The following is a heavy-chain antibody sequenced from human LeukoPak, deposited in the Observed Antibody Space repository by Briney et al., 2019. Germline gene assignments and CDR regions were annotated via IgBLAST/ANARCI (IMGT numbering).Heavy chain of an antibody. CDR2: ISYDGSNK. V-gene: IGHV3-30-3*01. Sequence: GGSLRLSCAASGFTFSSYAMHWVRQAPGKGLEWVAVISYDGSNKYYADSVKGRFTISRDNSKNTLYLQMNGLRAEDTAVYYCAREQLGYCSGGSRYAIDYWGQGTLVTVSS. CDR3: AREQLGYCSGGSRYAIDY. D-gene: IGHD2-15*01. CDR1: GFTFSSYA. J-gene: IGHJ4*02.